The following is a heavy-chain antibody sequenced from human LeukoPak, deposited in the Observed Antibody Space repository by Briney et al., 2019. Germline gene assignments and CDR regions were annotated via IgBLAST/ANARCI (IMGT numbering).Heavy chain of an antibody. CDR3: ARDQMWGTEVFDY. CDR1: GYTLTSYG. CDR2: ISAYKGNT. D-gene: IGHD1-26*01. J-gene: IGHJ4*02. Sequence: ASVKVSCKGSGYTLTSYGISGVRQAPGQGLEWMGWISAYKGNTNYVQKLQGRVTMTTDTSTSTAYMELRSLRSDDTAVYYCARDQMWGTEVFDYWGQGTLVTVAS. V-gene: IGHV1-18*04.